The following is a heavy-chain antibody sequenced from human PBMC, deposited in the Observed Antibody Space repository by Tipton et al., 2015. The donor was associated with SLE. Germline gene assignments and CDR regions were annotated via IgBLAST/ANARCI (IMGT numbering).Heavy chain of an antibody. CDR2: ISYDGSNK. Sequence: SLRLSCAASGFTFSSYAMHWVHQAPGKGLEWVAVISYDGSNKYYADSVKGRFTISRDNSKNTLYLQMNSLRAEDTAVYYCARDLGQWGFGYWGQGTLVTVSS. V-gene: IGHV3-30*04. CDR1: GFTFSSYA. CDR3: ARDLGQWGFGY. D-gene: IGHD1-26*01. J-gene: IGHJ4*02.